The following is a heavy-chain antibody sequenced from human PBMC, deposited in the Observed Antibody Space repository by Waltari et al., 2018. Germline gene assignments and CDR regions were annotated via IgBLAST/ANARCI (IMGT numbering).Heavy chain of an antibody. V-gene: IGHV3-30*18. J-gene: IGHJ4*02. CDR3: AKKDDSSFLAAIDY. CDR1: GFTFSSYG. D-gene: IGHD6-6*01. Sequence: QVQLVESGGGVVQPGRSLRLSCAASGFTFSSYGVHWVREVPGKGLVWVAVLSNDGRNNSYAHSVKGRFTMSRDNSRNTLYLQMNSLGAEDTAVYYCAKKDDSSFLAAIDYWGQGTLVTVSS. CDR2: LSNDGRNN.